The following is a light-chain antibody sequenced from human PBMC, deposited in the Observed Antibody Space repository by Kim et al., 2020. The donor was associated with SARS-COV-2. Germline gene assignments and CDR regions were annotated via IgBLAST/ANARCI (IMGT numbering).Light chain of an antibody. CDR3: ASYTTSSTYV. CDR2: DVY. CDR1: SSDVGTYHY. V-gene: IGLV2-14*04. Sequence: GQSINISCTGTSSDVGTYHYVSWYQQHPGKAPRILIFDVYMRPSGVSTRFSGSKSGNTASLTISGLRAEDEADYYCASYTTSSTYVFGTGTKVTVL. J-gene: IGLJ1*01.